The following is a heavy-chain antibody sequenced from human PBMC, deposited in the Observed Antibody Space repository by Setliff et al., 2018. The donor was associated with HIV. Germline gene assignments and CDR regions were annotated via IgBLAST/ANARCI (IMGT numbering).Heavy chain of an antibody. CDR1: GGTFSSYA. J-gene: IGHJ3*02. CDR3: ARGLAAGLEAFDI. D-gene: IGHD2-15*01. V-gene: IGHV1-69*13. Sequence: SVKVSCKASGGTFSSYAISWVRQAPGQGLEWMGGIIPIFGTANYAQKFQGRVTITADESTSTAYMERSRLRAEDTAVYYCARGLAAGLEAFDIWGQGTMVTVSS. CDR2: IIPIFGTA.